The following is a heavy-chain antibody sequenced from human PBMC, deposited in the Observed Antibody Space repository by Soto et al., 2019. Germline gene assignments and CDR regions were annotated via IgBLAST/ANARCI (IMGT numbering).Heavy chain of an antibody. CDR1: GGSISSGVYY. D-gene: IGHD2-15*01. Sequence: SETLSLTCTVSGGSISSGVYYWNWIRQPPGKGLEWIGYIYHSGTTYYNPSLKSRVIISGDTSKNQFSLNLTSVTAADTAVYYCARDKYCSGGSCRKNWFDPWGQGTLVTVSS. CDR2: IYHSGTT. CDR3: ARDKYCSGGSCRKNWFDP. V-gene: IGHV4-30-4*02. J-gene: IGHJ5*02.